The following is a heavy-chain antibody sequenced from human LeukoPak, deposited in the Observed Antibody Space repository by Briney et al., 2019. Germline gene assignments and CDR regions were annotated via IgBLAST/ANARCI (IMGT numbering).Heavy chain of an antibody. V-gene: IGHV3-11*04. CDR3: ARDTYYYDSSGYYYPGGSDC. CDR2: ISSGGSTI. Sequence: GGSLRLSCAASGFTFSDYYTSWIRQAPGKGLEWVSYISSGGSTIYYADSVKGRFTISRDNAKNSLYLQMNSLRAEDTAVYYCARDTYYYDSSGYYYPGGSDCWGQGTLVTVSS. CDR1: GFTFSDYY. J-gene: IGHJ4*02. D-gene: IGHD3-22*01.